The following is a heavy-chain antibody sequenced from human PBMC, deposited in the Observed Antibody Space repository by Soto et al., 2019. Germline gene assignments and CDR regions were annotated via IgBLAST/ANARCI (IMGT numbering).Heavy chain of an antibody. CDR1: GFTFSGYW. CDR3: VRELIPVLGSIRYFDP. D-gene: IGHD6-19*01. CDR2: INTDGTSA. Sequence: QTGGSLRLSCAASGFTFSGYWMHWVRQTPGMGLEWLSRINTDGTSAKYADSVRGRFSMSRDNADSTLYLQMNSLRDEDTGVYYCVRELIPVLGSIRYFDPWGQGTLVTVSS. J-gene: IGHJ5*02. V-gene: IGHV3-74*01.